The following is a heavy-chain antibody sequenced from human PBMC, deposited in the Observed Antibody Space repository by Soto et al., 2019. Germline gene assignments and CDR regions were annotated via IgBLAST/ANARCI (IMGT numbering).Heavy chain of an antibody. CDR3: AVGRDWFDP. J-gene: IGHJ5*02. CDR2: IFHTGST. CDR1: GGSISSAGYS. V-gene: IGHV4-30-2*01. Sequence: SETLSLTCAVSGGSISSAGYSWTWLRQPPGKGLEWLGYIFHTGSTSYNPSLTSRVTISIDRSKNQFSLKLTSATAADTAVYYCAVGRDWFDPWGQGALVTVS.